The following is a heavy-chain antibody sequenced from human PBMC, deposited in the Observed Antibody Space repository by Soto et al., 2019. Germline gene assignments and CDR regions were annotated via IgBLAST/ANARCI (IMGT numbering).Heavy chain of an antibody. CDR1: GGSITSTSYY. Sequence: QVQLQESGPGLVKPSQTLSLTCTVSGGSITSTSYYWSWIRQHPGEGLEWIGFTSNSGSTSYNPSLKSRVTISLDTSSNQFSLNLESVTAADTAVYYCARGGSSSKVQYWDQGTLVTVSS. V-gene: IGHV4-31*03. J-gene: IGHJ4*02. D-gene: IGHD3-16*01. CDR3: ARGGSSSKVQY. CDR2: TSNSGST.